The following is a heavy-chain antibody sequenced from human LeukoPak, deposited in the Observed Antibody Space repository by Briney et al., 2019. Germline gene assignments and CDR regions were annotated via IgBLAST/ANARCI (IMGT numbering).Heavy chain of an antibody. CDR1: GFTFSSYG. J-gene: IGHJ4*02. CDR2: ISYDGSNK. CDR3: AKEGERAPDY. V-gene: IGHV3-30*18. Sequence: PGGSLRLSCAASGFTFSSYGMHWVRQAPGKGLEWVAVISYDGSNKYYADSVKGRFTISRDNSKNTLYLQMNSLRAEDTAVYYCAKEGERAPDYWGQGTLVTVSS. D-gene: IGHD2-21*01.